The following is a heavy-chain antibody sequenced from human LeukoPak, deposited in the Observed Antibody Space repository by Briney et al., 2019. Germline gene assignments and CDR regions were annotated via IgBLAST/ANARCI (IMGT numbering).Heavy chain of an antibody. CDR1: GYTFTSYG. Sequence: ASVKVSCKASGYTFTSYGISWVRQAPGQGLEWMGWISAYNGNTNYAQKPQGRVTMTTDTSTSTAYMELRSLRSDDTAVYYCARDGKYCSSTSCLESYRDVWGKGPRSPSP. CDR3: ARDGKYCSSTSCLESYRDV. D-gene: IGHD2-2*01. CDR2: ISAYNGNT. V-gene: IGHV1-18*01. J-gene: IGHJ6*03.